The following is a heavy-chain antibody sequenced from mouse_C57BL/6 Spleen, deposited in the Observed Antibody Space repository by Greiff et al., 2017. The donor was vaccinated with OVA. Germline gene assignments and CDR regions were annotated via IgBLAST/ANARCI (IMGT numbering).Heavy chain of an antibody. D-gene: IGHD2-4*01. CDR2: ISGGGGNT. CDR3: ARQEPTSYYDYGGYAMDC. V-gene: IGHV5-9*01. CDR1: GFTFSSYT. Sequence: EVQLLESGAGLVKPGGSLKLSCAASGFTFSSYTMSWVRQSPEKGLEWVATISGGGGNTYYPDSVKGRFTISRDNAKNTLYLQMSSLTSEYSALYYSARQEPTSYYDYGGYAMDCWGKGASVSVS. J-gene: IGHJ4*01.